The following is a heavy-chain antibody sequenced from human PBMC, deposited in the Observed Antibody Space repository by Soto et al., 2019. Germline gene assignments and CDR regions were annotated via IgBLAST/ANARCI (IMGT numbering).Heavy chain of an antibody. CDR2: ISTTSRTI. D-gene: IGHD1-1*01. J-gene: IGHJ6*02. V-gene: IGHV3-48*02. Sequence: EVQVVESGGGLIQPGGSLRLSCAGSGFTFSNYNMDWVRQAPGKGLAWISYISTTSRTIFYADSVKGRFTISRDNARNSLFLQMNSLRDEGTAVYYCARDGSRGDHMDVWGQGTTVIVSS. CDR3: ARDGSRGDHMDV. CDR1: GFTFSNYN.